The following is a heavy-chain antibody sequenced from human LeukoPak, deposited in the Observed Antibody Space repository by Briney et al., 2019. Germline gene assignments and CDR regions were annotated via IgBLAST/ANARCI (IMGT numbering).Heavy chain of an antibody. J-gene: IGHJ4*02. CDR2: ITTSDGNT. V-gene: IGHV3-23*01. D-gene: IGHD7-27*01. CDR1: GFTFSDYY. CDR3: AKDGGLWVSAHWGDS. Sequence: GGSLRLSCAASGFTFSDYYMSWIRQAPGKGLEWVSTITTSDGNTYYADSVRGRFTVSRDNSKNTLFLQMNSLRAEDTAVYYCAKDGGLWVSAHWGDSWGRGTLVTVSS.